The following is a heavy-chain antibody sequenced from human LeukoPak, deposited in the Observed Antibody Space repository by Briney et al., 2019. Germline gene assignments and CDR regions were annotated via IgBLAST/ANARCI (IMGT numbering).Heavy chain of an antibody. CDR1: GFTFSSYA. CDR3: AKDSYYDSSGYSNWFDP. Sequence: GGSLRLSCAAPGFTFSSYAMSWVRQAPGNGLEWVSAISGSGGSTYYADSVKGRFTISRDNSKNTLYLQMNSLRAEDTAVYYCAKDSYYDSSGYSNWFDPWGQGTLVTVSS. V-gene: IGHV3-23*01. D-gene: IGHD3-22*01. CDR2: ISGSGGST. J-gene: IGHJ5*02.